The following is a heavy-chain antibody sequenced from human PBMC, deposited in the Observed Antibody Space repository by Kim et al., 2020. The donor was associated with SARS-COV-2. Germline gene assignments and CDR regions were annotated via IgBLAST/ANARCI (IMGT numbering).Heavy chain of an antibody. V-gene: IGHV1-46*01. CDR3: ARDEVRSSWTNYYYYYGMDV. D-gene: IGHD6-13*01. CDR2: INPSGGST. J-gene: IGHJ6*02. CDR1: GYTFTSYY. Sequence: ASVKVSCKASGYTFTSYYMHWVRQAPGQGLEWMGIINPSGGSTSYAQKFQGRVTMTRDTSTSTVYMELSSLRSEDTAVYYCARDEVRSSWTNYYYYYGMDVWGQGTTVTVSS.